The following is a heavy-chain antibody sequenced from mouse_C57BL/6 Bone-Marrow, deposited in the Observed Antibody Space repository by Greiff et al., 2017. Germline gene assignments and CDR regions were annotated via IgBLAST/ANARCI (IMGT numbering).Heavy chain of an antibody. CDR2: ISDGGSYT. Sequence: EVKLMESGGDLVKPGGSLKLSCAASGFTFSSYGMSWVRQTPEKRLEWVATISDGGSYTYYPDNVKGRFTISRDNAKNNLYLQMSHLKSEDTAMYYCARELRTYFDYWGQGTTLTVSS. D-gene: IGHD1-1*01. J-gene: IGHJ2*01. V-gene: IGHV5-4*01. CDR3: ARELRTYFDY. CDR1: GFTFSSYG.